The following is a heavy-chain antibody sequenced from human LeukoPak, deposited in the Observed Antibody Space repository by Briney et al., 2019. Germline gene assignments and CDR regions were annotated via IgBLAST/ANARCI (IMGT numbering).Heavy chain of an antibody. CDR1: GGSISSYY. D-gene: IGHD2-8*02. Sequence: PSETLSLTCTVSGGSISSYYWSWLRQPPGKGLEWIGYIYYSGSTNYNPSLKSRVTISVDTSKNQFSLKLSSVIAADTAVYYCARVWSSGLDAFDIWGQGTMVTVSS. CDR3: ARVWSSGLDAFDI. CDR2: IYYSGST. J-gene: IGHJ3*02. V-gene: IGHV4-59*01.